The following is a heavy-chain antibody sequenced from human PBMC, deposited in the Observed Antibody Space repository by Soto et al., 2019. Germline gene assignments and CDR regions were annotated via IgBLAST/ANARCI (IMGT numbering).Heavy chain of an antibody. Sequence: QVQLEQSGAEVKTLGSSVKVSCKASGDTFNRYAISWVRQAPGQGLEWMGGIIPIFGTANYAPQFQDRVAISADDSTTTAYLELTSLKSADTAVYFCARGARFLEWLSFDHWGQGTLVTVSS. CDR1: GDTFNRYA. CDR3: ARGARFLEWLSFDH. CDR2: IIPIFGTA. V-gene: IGHV1-69*13. D-gene: IGHD3-3*01. J-gene: IGHJ4*02.